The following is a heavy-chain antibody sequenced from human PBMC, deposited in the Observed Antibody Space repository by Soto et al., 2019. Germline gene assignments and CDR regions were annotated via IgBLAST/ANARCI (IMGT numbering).Heavy chain of an antibody. D-gene: IGHD1-26*01. V-gene: IGHV3-7*01. J-gene: IGHJ4*02. CDR3: ARVVGVVNPLDH. CDR2: IKQDGSET. Sequence: EVQLVESGGGLVQPGGSLRLSCVASGFTFSGYWMSWVRQAPGKGLEWVANIKQDGSETHYVDSMEGRLTISRDNAKNSLYLQVNSLRAEDTAVYYCARVVGVVNPLDHWGQGTLVTVSS. CDR1: GFTFSGYW.